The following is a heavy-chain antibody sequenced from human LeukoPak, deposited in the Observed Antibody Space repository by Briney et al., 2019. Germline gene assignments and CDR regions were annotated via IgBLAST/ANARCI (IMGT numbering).Heavy chain of an antibody. J-gene: IGHJ4*02. Sequence: GGSLRLSCAASGFTFSSYWMSWVRQAPGKGLEWVANIKQDGSEKYYVDSVKGRFTISRDNARNSLYLQMNSLRAEDTAVYYCARDLYRIVVVPHYFDYWGQGTLVTVSS. CDR3: ARDLYRIVVVPHYFDY. D-gene: IGHD3-22*01. V-gene: IGHV3-7*01. CDR1: GFTFSSYW. CDR2: IKQDGSEK.